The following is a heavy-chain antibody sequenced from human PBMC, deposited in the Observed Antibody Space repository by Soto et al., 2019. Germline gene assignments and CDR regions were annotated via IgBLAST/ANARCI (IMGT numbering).Heavy chain of an antibody. J-gene: IGHJ4*02. D-gene: IGHD3-10*01. CDR3: ARDLWVLYYGSGSYYNLPHY. V-gene: IGHV1-46*03. CDR1: GYTLSELP. Sequence: ASVKVSLTVFGYTLSELPMHWVRQAPGRGLEWMGIINPSGGSTSYAQKFQGRVTMTRDTSTSTVYMELSSLRSEDTAVYYCARDLWVLYYGSGSYYNLPHYWGQGTLVTVSS. CDR2: INPSGGST.